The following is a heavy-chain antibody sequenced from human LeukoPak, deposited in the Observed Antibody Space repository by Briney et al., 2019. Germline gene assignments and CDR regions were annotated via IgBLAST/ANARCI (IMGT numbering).Heavy chain of an antibody. CDR3: ARDRRHGWFDP. J-gene: IGHJ5*02. CDR1: GFTVSSNY. Sequence: GGSLRLSCAASGFTVSSNYMSWVRQAPGKGLEWVSVIYSGGSTYYADSVKGRFTISRDSSKNTLYLQMNSLRAEDTAVYYCARDRRHGWFDPWGQGTLVTVSS. CDR2: IYSGGST. V-gene: IGHV3-66*01.